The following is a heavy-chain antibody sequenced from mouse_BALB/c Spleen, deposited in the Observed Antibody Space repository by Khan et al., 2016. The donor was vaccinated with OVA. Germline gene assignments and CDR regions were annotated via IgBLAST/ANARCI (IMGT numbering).Heavy chain of an antibody. CDR3: ARGGYSVFAY. CDR2: IFPGSGST. J-gene: IGHJ3*01. CDR1: GYTFTDYV. Sequence: QVQLQQSGPELVKPGASVKMSCKASGYTFTDYVINWVKQRTGQGLEWIGDIFPGSGSTYYNENFKGKAKLTAAKSSNTAYMQLSSLTFEDSAVYFCARGGYSVFAYWGQGTLVTVSA. D-gene: IGHD3-1*01. V-gene: IGHV1-77*01.